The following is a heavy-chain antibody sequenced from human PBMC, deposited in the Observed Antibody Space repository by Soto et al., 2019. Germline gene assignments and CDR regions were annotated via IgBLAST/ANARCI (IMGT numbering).Heavy chain of an antibody. CDR1: GFSLSTSGVG. V-gene: IGHV2-5*02. D-gene: IGHD3-22*01. CDR2: IYWDDDK. CDR3: AHRGYDSSGYLNWFDP. Sequence: SGPTLVNPTQTLTLTCTFSGFSLSTSGVGVGWNRQPPGKALDWLAFIYWDDDKRYSPSLKSRLAITKDTSKNQVVLTMTNMDPVDTATYYCAHRGYDSSGYLNWFDPWGQGTLVTVSS. J-gene: IGHJ5*02.